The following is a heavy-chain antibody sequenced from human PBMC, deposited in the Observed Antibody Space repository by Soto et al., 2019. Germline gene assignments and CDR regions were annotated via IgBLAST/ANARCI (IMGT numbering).Heavy chain of an antibody. CDR2: IKAYNGNT. CDR1: GFPFASYA. Sequence: QVQLVQSGAEVKKPGASVKVSCKASGFPFASYAISWMRQAPGQGLEWMGWIKAYNGNTHYAQKLQGRVTLTTDTSTSTAYMELRSLRSDDTAVYYCARDPPPPDYWGQGTLVTVSS. J-gene: IGHJ4*02. CDR3: ARDPPPPDY. V-gene: IGHV1-18*01.